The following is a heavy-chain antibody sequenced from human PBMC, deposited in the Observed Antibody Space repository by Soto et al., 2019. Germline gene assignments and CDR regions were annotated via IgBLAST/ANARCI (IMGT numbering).Heavy chain of an antibody. V-gene: IGHV3-11*01. CDR2: IDSSDGTT. Sequence: GGSLRLSCTGSGFDFGDYYMSWIRQAAGKGLEWVSYIDSSDGTTYYTDSVKGRFTISRDNAKKTVYLQMSSLRVEDTALYYCVRPYYSSSWFPFDRWGQGTLVTVSS. CDR3: VRPYYSSSWFPFDR. J-gene: IGHJ4*02. CDR1: GFDFGDYY. D-gene: IGHD6-13*01.